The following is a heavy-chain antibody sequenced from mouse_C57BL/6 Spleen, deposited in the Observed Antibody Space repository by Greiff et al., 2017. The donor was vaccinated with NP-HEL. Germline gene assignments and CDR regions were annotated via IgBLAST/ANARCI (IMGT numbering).Heavy chain of an antibody. CDR3: ARRRDYYGSSPYFDY. V-gene: IGHV5-6*01. CDR2: ISSGGSYT. D-gene: IGHD1-1*01. Sequence: EVQLVESGGDLVKPGGSLKLSCAASGFTFSSYGMSWVRQTPDKRLEWVATISSGGSYTYYPDSVKGRFTISRDNAKNTLYLQLSSLKSEDTAMYYCARRRDYYGSSPYFDYWGQGTTLTVSS. J-gene: IGHJ2*01. CDR1: GFTFSSYG.